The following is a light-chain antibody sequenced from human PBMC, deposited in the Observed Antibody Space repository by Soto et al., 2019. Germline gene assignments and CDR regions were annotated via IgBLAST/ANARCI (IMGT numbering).Light chain of an antibody. CDR1: TGVVTRDHY. CDR3: LLYFGGPWV. V-gene: IGLV7-43*01. Sequence: QAVVTQESSVTVSPGGTVTLTCGSSTGVVTRDHYPNWFQQKPGQPPRALISTTTNRHSWTPARFSGSLLGDKAALTLSGVQHEDEADCYCLLYFGGPWVFGGGTKLTVL. CDR2: TTT. J-gene: IGLJ3*02.